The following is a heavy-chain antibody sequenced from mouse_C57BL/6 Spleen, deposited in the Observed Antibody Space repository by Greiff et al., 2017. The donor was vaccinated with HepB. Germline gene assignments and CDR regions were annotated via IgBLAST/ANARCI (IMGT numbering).Heavy chain of an antibody. CDR3: ARRDCGRVDY. J-gene: IGHJ2*01. D-gene: IGHD1-1*02. V-gene: IGHV5-6*01. CDR1: GFTFSSYG. Sequence: EVQVVESGGDLVKPGGSLKLSCAASGFTFSSYGMSWVRQTPDKRLEWVATISSGGSYTYYPDSVKGRFTISRDNAKNTLYLQMSSLKSEDAAMYYCARRDCGRVDYWGQGTTLTVSS. CDR2: ISSGGSYT.